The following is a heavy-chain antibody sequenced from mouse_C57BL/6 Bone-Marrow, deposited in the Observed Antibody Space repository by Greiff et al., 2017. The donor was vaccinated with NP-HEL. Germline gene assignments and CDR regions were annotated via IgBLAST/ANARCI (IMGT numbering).Heavy chain of an antibody. CDR3: ASPFPWYFDV. CDR2: INPSSGYT. J-gene: IGHJ1*03. Sequence: QVQLHQSGAELAKPGASVKLSCKASGYTFTSYWMHWVKQRPGQGLEWIGYINPSSGYTKYNQKFKDKATLTADKSSSTAYMQLSSLTYEDSAVYYCASPFPWYFDVWGTGTTVTVSS. CDR1: GYTFTSYW. V-gene: IGHV1-7*01.